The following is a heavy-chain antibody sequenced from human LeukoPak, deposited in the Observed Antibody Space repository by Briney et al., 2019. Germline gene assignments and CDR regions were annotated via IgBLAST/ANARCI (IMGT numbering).Heavy chain of an antibody. D-gene: IGHD3-22*01. V-gene: IGHV4-59*01. CDR2: IYYSGST. Sequence: SETLSLTCTVSGGSISSYYWSWIRQPPGKGLEWIGYIYYSGSTNYNPSLKSRVTISVDTSKNQFSLKLSSVTAADTAVYYCARVDSSGYYWSRFDPWGQGTLVTVSS. CDR1: GGSISSYY. J-gene: IGHJ5*02. CDR3: ARVDSSGYYWSRFDP.